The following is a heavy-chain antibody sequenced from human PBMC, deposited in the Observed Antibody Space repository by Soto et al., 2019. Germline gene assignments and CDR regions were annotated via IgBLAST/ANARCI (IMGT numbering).Heavy chain of an antibody. CDR1: GGTFSSYA. V-gene: IGHV1-69*01. J-gene: IGHJ4*02. D-gene: IGHD3-3*01. Sequence: QVQLVQSGAEVKKPGSSVKVSCKASGGTFSSYAISWVRQAPGQGLEWMGGIIPIFGTANYAQKFQGRVTITADEYTSTAYMELSSLRSEDTAVYYCARAAKSPMGFLEWFDDYWGQGTLVTVSS. CDR2: IIPIFGTA. CDR3: ARAAKSPMGFLEWFDDY.